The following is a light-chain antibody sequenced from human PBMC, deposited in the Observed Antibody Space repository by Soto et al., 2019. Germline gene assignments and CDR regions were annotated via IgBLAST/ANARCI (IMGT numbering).Light chain of an antibody. CDR3: QHGWT. CDR2: DAS. CDR1: QNINKW. V-gene: IGKV1-5*01. Sequence: DIQMTQSPSTLSASVGDRVTITCRASQNINKWLAWYQQKPGKAPKFLIYDASVLQSGVPSRFSGSGSGTEFTLTISSLQPDDFATYYCQHGWTFGQGTRVEI. J-gene: IGKJ1*01.